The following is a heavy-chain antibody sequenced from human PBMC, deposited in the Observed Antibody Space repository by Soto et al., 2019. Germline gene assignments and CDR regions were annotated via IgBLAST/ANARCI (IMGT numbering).Heavy chain of an antibody. Sequence: GSLRLSCAASGFPFSSYGMHWVRQAPGKGLEWVAVISYDGSNKYYADSVKGRFTISRDNSKNTLYLQMNSLRAEDTAVYYCAKGYSSGIQLYYWGQGTLVTVSS. V-gene: IGHV3-30*18. CDR1: GFPFSSYG. CDR3: AKGYSSGIQLYY. CDR2: ISYDGSNK. D-gene: IGHD5-18*01. J-gene: IGHJ4*02.